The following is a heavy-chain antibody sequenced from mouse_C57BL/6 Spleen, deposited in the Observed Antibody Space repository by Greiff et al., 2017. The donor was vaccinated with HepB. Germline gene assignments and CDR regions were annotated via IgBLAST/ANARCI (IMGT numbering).Heavy chain of an antibody. Sequence: VKLMESGPGLVAPSQSLSITCTVSGFSLTSYGVDWVRQSPGKGLEWLGVIWGVGSTNYNSALKSRLSISKDNSKSQVFLKMNSLQTDDTAVYYCARFYGTKIAWFAYWGQGTLVTVSA. CDR3: ARFYGTKIAWFAY. CDR1: GFSLTSYG. D-gene: IGHD1-1*01. CDR2: IWGVGST. V-gene: IGHV2-6*01. J-gene: IGHJ3*01.